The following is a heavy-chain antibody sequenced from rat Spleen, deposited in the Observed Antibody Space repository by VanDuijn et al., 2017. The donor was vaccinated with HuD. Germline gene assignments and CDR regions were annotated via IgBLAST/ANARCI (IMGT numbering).Heavy chain of an antibody. CDR3: TRAPYD. V-gene: IGHV5-22*01. CDR2: ITYEGSST. Sequence: EEQLVESGGGLVQPGGSLKLSCAASGFTFSGFYMAWVRQAPKKGLEWVASITYEGSSTYYGDSVKGRFTISRDNAKSTLYLQLNSLRSEVTATYYCTRAPYDWGQGVMVTVSS. J-gene: IGHJ2*01. D-gene: IGHD2-3*01. CDR1: GFTFSGFY.